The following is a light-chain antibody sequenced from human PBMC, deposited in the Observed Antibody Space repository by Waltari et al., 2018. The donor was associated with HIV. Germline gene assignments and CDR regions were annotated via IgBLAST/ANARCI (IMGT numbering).Light chain of an antibody. CDR3: QSYDNSVRGSV. CDR1: RSNIGAGPD. V-gene: IGLV1-40*01. J-gene: IGLJ2*01. Sequence: QPMLTQPPSVSGAPGPRVTLSFTVNRSNIGAGPDIHWYQQLPGIAPKRLIYADVKRPSWVPDRFSGSKSGTSASLAITGLQPEDEADYYCQSYDNSVRGSVFGGGTKLTVL. CDR2: ADV.